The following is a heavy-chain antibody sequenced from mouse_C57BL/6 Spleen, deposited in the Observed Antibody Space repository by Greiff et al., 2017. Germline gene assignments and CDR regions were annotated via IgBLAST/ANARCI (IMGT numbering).Heavy chain of an antibody. Sequence: DVKLQESGPGLVKPSQSLSLTCSVTGYSITSGYYWNWIRQFPGNKLEWMGYISYDGSNNYNPSLKNRISITRDTSKNQFFLKLNSVTTEDTATYYCARDYYYGSSDWYFDVWGTGTTVTVSS. J-gene: IGHJ1*03. V-gene: IGHV3-6*01. CDR3: ARDYYYGSSDWYFDV. D-gene: IGHD1-1*01. CDR1: GYSITSGYY. CDR2: ISYDGSN.